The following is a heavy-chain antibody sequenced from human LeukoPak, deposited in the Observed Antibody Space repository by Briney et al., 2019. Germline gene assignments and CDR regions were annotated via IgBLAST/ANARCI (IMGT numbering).Heavy chain of an antibody. J-gene: IGHJ6*03. D-gene: IGHD6-19*01. CDR3: ARGPPSVAGYYYYYYYMDV. CDR2: MNPNSGNT. CDR1: GYTFTSYD. Sequence: ASVKVSCKASGYTFTSYDINWVRQATGQGLEWMGWMNPNSGNTGYAQKFQGRVTMTRNTSISTAYMELSSLRSEDTAVYYCARGPPSVAGYYYYYYYMDVWGKGTTVTISS. V-gene: IGHV1-8*01.